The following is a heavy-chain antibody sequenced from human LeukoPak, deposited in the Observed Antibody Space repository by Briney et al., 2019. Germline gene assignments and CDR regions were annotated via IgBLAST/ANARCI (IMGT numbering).Heavy chain of an antibody. Sequence: ASVKVSCKASGYTFKNYGISWVRQAPGQRLEWMGWINAGNGNTKYSQEFQGRVTITRDTSASAVYMELSSLRSDDMAVYYCARVVRYSSGPLTDLLPYYFDYWGQGTLVTVSS. V-gene: IGHV1-3*03. D-gene: IGHD6-19*01. J-gene: IGHJ4*02. CDR3: ARVVRYSSGPLTDLLPYYFDY. CDR1: GYTFKNYG. CDR2: INAGNGNT.